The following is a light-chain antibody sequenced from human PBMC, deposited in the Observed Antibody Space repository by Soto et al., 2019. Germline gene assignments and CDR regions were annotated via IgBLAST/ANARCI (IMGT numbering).Light chain of an antibody. CDR1: SSDVGDYEH. V-gene: IGLV2-18*02. Sequence: QSVLTQPPSVSGSPGQSVTISCTITSSDVGDYEHVSWYQLAPGTTPKLLISDVINRPSGVPDRFSGSKSGNTPSLTISGLQAEDEADYYCGSYVGRNTYVFGTGTKLTVL. CDR2: DVI. J-gene: IGLJ1*01. CDR3: GSYVGRNTYV.